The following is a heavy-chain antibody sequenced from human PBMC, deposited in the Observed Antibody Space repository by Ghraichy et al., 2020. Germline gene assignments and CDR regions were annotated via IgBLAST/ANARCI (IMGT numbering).Heavy chain of an antibody. D-gene: IGHD6-19*01. CDR1: GYTLTELS. V-gene: IGHV1-24*01. CDR2: FDPEDGET. Sequence: ASVKVSCKVSGYTLTELSMHWVRQAPGKGLEWMGGFDPEDGETIYAQKFQGRVTMTEDTSTDTAYMELSSLRSEDTAVYYCATVLSEQWLITFDYWGQGTLVTVSS. J-gene: IGHJ4*02. CDR3: ATVLSEQWLITFDY.